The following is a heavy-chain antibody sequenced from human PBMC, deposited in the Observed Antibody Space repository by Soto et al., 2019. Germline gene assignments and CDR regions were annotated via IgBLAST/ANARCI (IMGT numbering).Heavy chain of an antibody. CDR2: IYYSGST. D-gene: IGHD2-2*01. CDR3: ARARCSSTSCSNGAYYYYGMDV. Sequence: TLSLTCTVSGGSVSSGSYYWSWIRQPPGKGLEWIGYIYYSGSTNYNPSLKSRVTISVDTSKNQFSLKLSSVTTADTAVYYCARARCSSTSCSNGAYYYYGMDVWGQGTTVTVSS. CDR1: GGSVSSGSYY. V-gene: IGHV4-61*01. J-gene: IGHJ6*02.